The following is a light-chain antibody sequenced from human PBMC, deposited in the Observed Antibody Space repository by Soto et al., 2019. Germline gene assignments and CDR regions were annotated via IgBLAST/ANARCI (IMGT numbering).Light chain of an antibody. J-gene: IGKJ5*01. V-gene: IGKV3-20*01. Sequence: EFVLTQSPGTLSLSPGERANLSCRASQSLTNSFIAWYQQRPGQAPRLLIYDTSSRASGIPDRFRGSGSGTDFTLTISRLETEDFAVFYCQQYGTSEIIVGQGTRLEIK. CDR3: QQYGTSEII. CDR1: QSLTNSF. CDR2: DTS.